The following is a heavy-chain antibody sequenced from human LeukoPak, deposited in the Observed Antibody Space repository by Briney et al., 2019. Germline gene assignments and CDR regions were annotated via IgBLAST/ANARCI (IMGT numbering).Heavy chain of an antibody. CDR1: GFTFSSYW. CDR3: ARISGSGSYYGPFDY. D-gene: IGHD3-10*01. Sequence: GGSLRLSCAASGFTFSSYWMSWVRQAPGKGLEWVANIKQDGSEKYYVDSVKGRFTISRDNAKNSLYLQMNSLRAEDTAVYYCARISGSGSYYGPFDYWGQGTLVTVSS. J-gene: IGHJ4*02. CDR2: IKQDGSEK. V-gene: IGHV3-7*02.